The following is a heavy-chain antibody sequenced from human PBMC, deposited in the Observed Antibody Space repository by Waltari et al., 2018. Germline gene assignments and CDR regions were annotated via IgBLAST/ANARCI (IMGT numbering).Heavy chain of an antibody. CDR2: IRQDGSEK. J-gene: IGHJ4*02. CDR1: GFTFSSYW. CDR3: ARSSSTEFDS. Sequence: ETHLVESGGGLVQHGGSLRLSCAASGFTFSSYWMTWVRQAPGKGLEWVANIRQDGSEKYYVDSVKGRFTISRDNAKNSLYLQMNSLKADDTAVYYCARSSSTEFDSWGQGTLVTVSS. D-gene: IGHD2-2*01. V-gene: IGHV3-7*01.